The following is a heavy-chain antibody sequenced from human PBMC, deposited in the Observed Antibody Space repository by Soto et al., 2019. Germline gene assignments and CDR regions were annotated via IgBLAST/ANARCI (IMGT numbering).Heavy chain of an antibody. Sequence: SVKVSCKASGFTFTTSGIHWVRQARGQGLEWMGWIVVGSGNTKYNQKFQERVTLTRDMATDTAYMDLRSLTSADTAIYYCAAVVPPSGILERLRRDPWGQGTLVTVSS. J-gene: IGHJ5*02. CDR1: GFTFTTSG. D-gene: IGHD3-3*01. V-gene: IGHV1-58*02. CDR3: AAVVPPSGILERLRRDP. CDR2: IVVGSGNT.